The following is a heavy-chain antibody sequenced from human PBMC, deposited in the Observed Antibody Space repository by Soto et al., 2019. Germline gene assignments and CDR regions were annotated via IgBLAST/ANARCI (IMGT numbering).Heavy chain of an antibody. CDR3: ARPRVERWLQFDYYYGMDV. V-gene: IGHV4-39*01. Sequence: PSETLSLTCTVSGGSISSSSYYWGWIRQPPGKGLEWIGSIYYSGSTYYNPSLKSRVTISVDTSKNQFSLKLSSVTAADTAVYYCARPRVERWLQFDYYYGMDVWGQGTTVT. CDR1: GGSISSSSYY. CDR2: IYYSGST. J-gene: IGHJ6*02. D-gene: IGHD5-12*01.